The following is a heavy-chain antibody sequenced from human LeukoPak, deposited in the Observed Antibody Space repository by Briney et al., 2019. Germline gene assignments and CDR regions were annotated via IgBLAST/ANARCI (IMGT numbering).Heavy chain of an antibody. V-gene: IGHV3-23*01. CDR2: LNEDGGYK. Sequence: GGSLRLSCAASGFTLSIYAMSWVRQAPGKGLAWVSGLNEDGGYKYYADSVKGRFTISRDNSENTLYLQMSSLRAEDTAIYYCVRDFSCSGGSCPLFDSWGQGTLVSVSS. J-gene: IGHJ4*02. D-gene: IGHD2-15*01. CDR1: GFTLSIYA. CDR3: VRDFSCSGGSCPLFDS.